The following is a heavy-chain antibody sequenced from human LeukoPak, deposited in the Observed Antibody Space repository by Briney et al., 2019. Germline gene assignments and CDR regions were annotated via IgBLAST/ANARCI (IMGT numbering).Heavy chain of an antibody. CDR1: GYTFTGYY. D-gene: IGHD3-10*01. Sequence: ASVKVSCKASGYTFTGYYMHWVRQAPGQGLEWMGWISPTSGGTNYAQKFQGRVTMTRDTSISTAYMELSRLRSDDTAVYYCAREAYASGSFRTYYYYMDVWGKGTTVTISS. V-gene: IGHV1-2*02. J-gene: IGHJ6*03. CDR2: ISPTSGGT. CDR3: AREAYASGSFRTYYYYMDV.